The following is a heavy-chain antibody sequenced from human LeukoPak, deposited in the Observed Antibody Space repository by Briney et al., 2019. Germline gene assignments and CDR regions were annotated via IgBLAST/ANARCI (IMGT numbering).Heavy chain of an antibody. J-gene: IGHJ5*02. CDR1: GFTFSSYA. Sequence: GGSLRLSCAASGFTFSSYAMSWVRQAPGKGLEWVSAISGSGGSTYYADSVKGRFTISRDNSKNTLYLQMNSLRAEDTAVYYCAKDGLDIAAAGARRVNWFDPWGQGTLVTVSS. D-gene: IGHD6-13*01. V-gene: IGHV3-23*01. CDR3: AKDGLDIAAAGARRVNWFDP. CDR2: ISGSGGST.